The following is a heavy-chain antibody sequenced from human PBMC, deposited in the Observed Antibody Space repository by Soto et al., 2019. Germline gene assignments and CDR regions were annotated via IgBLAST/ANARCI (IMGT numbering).Heavy chain of an antibody. CDR2: ITGSGGST. Sequence: PGGSLRLSCVASGFTLSTYAMSWVRQAPGKGLEWVSGITGSGGSTYYADSVKGRFTISRDNSKSTVSLHMNSLRAEDTAVYYCVKNRDNPSGTFNNWVQRTRVTGS. J-gene: IGHJ3*02. CDR3: VKNRDNPSGTFNN. V-gene: IGHV3-23*01. D-gene: IGHD6-13*01. CDR1: GFTLSTYA.